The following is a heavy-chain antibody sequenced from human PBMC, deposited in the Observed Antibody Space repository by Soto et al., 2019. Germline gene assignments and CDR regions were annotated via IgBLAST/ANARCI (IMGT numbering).Heavy chain of an antibody. D-gene: IGHD3-10*02. V-gene: IGHV3-23*01. J-gene: IGHJ6*02. CDR1: GFTFSSYA. Sequence: EVQLLESGGGLVQPGGSLRLSCAASGFTFSSYAMSWVRQAPGKGREWGSAISGSGGSTYYADSVKGRFTISRDNSKNTLYLQMNSLRAEDTAVYYCAKDLWVFGEDEEGSHGMDVWGQGTTVTVSS. CDR3: AKDLWVFGEDEEGSHGMDV. CDR2: ISGSGGST.